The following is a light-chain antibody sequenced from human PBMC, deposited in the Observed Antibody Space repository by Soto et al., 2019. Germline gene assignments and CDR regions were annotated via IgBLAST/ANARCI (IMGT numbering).Light chain of an antibody. V-gene: IGLV1-40*01. J-gene: IGLJ2*01. Sequence: QAVVTQPPSVSGAPGQRVTISCTGSSSNIGAGYDVHWYQQLPGTAPKLLIYGNSNRPSGVPDRFSGSKSGTSASLAITGLQAEDEADYYCSSYISSSTFVVFGGGTKLTVL. CDR1: SSNIGAGYD. CDR3: SSYISSSTFVV. CDR2: GNS.